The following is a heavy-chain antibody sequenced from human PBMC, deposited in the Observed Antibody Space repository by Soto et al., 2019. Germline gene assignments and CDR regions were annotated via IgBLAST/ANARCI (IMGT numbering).Heavy chain of an antibody. CDR3: ATVLHDYGTNWVDS. CDR1: GASIRSGRYY. V-gene: IGHV4-30-4*01. J-gene: IGHJ5*01. D-gene: IGHD3-16*01. Sequence: QVQLQESGPRLVKPSQTLSLTCSVSGASIRSGRYYWSWIRQSPGRGLEWIGYIYYTGNTHYNPAVKSRVTILLDNSKDQFSLTLTSVTAADTAIYYCATVLHDYGTNWVDSWGQGTQVTVSS. CDR2: IYYTGNT.